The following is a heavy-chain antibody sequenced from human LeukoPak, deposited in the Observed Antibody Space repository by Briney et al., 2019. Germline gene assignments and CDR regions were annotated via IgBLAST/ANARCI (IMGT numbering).Heavy chain of an antibody. CDR2: IRSDGSKT. CDR3: AKRYCSSASCRSGMDV. J-gene: IGHJ6*02. V-gene: IGHV3-30*02. Sequence: GGPLRLSCAASGFIFSSYGMHWVRQAPGKGLEWVALIRSDGSKTYYADSVEGRFTISRDNSKNTLYLQMYSLGADDTAVYYRAKRYCSSASCRSGMDVWGQGTTVTVSS. CDR1: GFIFSSYG. D-gene: IGHD2-2*01.